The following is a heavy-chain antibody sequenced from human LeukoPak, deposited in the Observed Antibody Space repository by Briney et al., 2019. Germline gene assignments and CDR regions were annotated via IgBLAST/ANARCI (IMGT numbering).Heavy chain of an antibody. V-gene: IGHV4-39*07. J-gene: IGHJ4*02. D-gene: IGHD5-18*01. CDR2: IYYSGST. CDR3: ARGIARGYSYGYDY. CDR1: GGSISSSSYY. Sequence: SETLSLTCTVSGGSISSSSYYWGWIRQPPGKGLEWIGSIYYSGSTYYNPSLKSRVTISVDTSKNQFSLKLSSVTAADTAVYYCARGIARGYSYGYDYWGQGTLVTVSS.